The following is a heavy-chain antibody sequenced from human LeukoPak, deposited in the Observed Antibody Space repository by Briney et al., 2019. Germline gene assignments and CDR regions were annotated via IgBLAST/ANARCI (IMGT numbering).Heavy chain of an antibody. V-gene: IGHV4-61*01. CDR2: IYHGSA. J-gene: IGHJ5*01. CDR1: ADSVSSSRYY. CDR3: AREGGRQWLVSGALDS. Sequence: SETLSLTCTVSADSVSSSRYYWTWLRQPPGKGLEWIGYIYHGSATYNPSLESRVTLSMDTSKNQYSLKMTSVTAADTAVYYCAREGGRQWLVSGALDSWGQGTLVTVSS. D-gene: IGHD6-19*01.